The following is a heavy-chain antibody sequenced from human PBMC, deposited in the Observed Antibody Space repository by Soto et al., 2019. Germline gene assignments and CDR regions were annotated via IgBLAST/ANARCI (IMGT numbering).Heavy chain of an antibody. D-gene: IGHD1-1*01. V-gene: IGHV1-18*01. Sequence: QVHLVQSGAEVKKPGASVKVSCKASGYTFTSYDITWVRQAPGQGLEWMGWISAHNGNKDYAQKLQGRVIMTRDTSTSTAYMERRSLISADTAVYYCAIGRYVDYWGQGALVTVSS. CDR1: GYTFTSYD. CDR3: AIGRYVDY. J-gene: IGHJ4*02. CDR2: ISAHNGNK.